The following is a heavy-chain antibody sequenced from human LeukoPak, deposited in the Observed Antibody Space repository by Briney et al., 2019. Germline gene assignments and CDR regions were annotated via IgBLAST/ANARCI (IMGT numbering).Heavy chain of an antibody. CDR3: ARGLTYYDFWSGYYPLLDV. CDR2: ISSSGSTI. CDR1: GFSFSDYS. V-gene: IGHV3-48*04. D-gene: IGHD3-3*01. Sequence: GGSLRLSCAASGFSFSDYSVNWVRQAPGKGLEWVSYISSSGSTIYYADSVKGRFTISRDNAKNSLYLQMNSLRAEDTAVYYCARGLTYYDFWSGYYPLLDVWGKGTTVTVSS. J-gene: IGHJ6*04.